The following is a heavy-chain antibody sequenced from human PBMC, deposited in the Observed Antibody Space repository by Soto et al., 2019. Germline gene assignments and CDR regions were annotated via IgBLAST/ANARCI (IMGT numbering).Heavy chain of an antibody. V-gene: IGHV4-30-2*01. CDR1: GGSISSGGYS. Sequence: ASETLSLTCAVSGGSISSGGYSWSWIRQPPGKGLEWIGYIYHSGSTYYNPSLKSRVTISVDRSKNQFSLKLSSVTAADTAVYYCARGIVHGYCFDPWGQGTLVNAPQ. CDR2: IYHSGST. CDR3: ARGIVHGYCFDP. D-gene: IGHD2-8*01. J-gene: IGHJ5*02.